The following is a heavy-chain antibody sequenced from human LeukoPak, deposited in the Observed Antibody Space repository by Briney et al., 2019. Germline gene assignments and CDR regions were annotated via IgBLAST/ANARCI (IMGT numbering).Heavy chain of an antibody. CDR3: AKDPGYYDFWSGYYSSHPFDY. J-gene: IGHJ4*02. D-gene: IGHD3-3*01. V-gene: IGHV3-30*02. CDR1: GFTFSSYG. Sequence: GGSLRLSCAASGFTFSSYGMHWVRQAPGKGLEWVAFIRYDGSNKYYADSVKGRFTISRDNSKNTLYLQMNSLRAEVTAVYYCAKDPGYYDFWSGYYSSHPFDYWGQGTLVTVS. CDR2: IRYDGSNK.